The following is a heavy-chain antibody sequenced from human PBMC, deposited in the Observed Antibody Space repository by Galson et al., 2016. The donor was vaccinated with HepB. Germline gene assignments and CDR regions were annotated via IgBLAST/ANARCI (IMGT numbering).Heavy chain of an antibody. D-gene: IGHD5-24*01. V-gene: IGHV1-18*01. CDR3: ARDRDYLLDS. CDR1: GVTFRSYI. Sequence: SVKVSCKASGVTFRSYIITWVRQAPGQGLEWMGWISASKGKTNYAQNLQGRATMTTDTYTSTVYMELRSLRSDDTAVYYCARDRDYLLDSWGQGTLVTVSP. CDR2: ISASKGKT. J-gene: IGHJ4*02.